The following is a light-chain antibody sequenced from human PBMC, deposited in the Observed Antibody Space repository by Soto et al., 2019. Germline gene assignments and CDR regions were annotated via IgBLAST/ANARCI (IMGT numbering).Light chain of an antibody. CDR2: DAS. CDR3: QQRSNWPPMYT. Sequence: EIVLTQSPATLSLSPGERSTLSCRASQTVSSYLAWYQQKPGQAPSLLIYDASNRATGIPARFSGSGSGTDFTLTISSIEPEDFAVYYCQQRSNWPPMYTFGQGTKLEIK. CDR1: QTVSSY. J-gene: IGKJ2*01. V-gene: IGKV3-11*01.